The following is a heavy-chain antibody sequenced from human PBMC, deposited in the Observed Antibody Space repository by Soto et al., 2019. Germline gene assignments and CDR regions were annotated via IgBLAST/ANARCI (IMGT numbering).Heavy chain of an antibody. D-gene: IGHD3-16*02. CDR3: ARGVTFGGVIAPRFDP. J-gene: IGHJ5*02. CDR2: IHNSGTT. Sequence: QVQLQESGPGLVKPSQTLSLICTVSGGPISSGDYYWSWIRQHPGKDLEWIGYIHNSGTTYYIPPLKSRVTMSVDTSKNQLSLKVTSVTAADTAVYYCARGVTFGGVIAPRFDPWGQGTLVTVSS. V-gene: IGHV4-31*03. CDR1: GGPISSGDYY.